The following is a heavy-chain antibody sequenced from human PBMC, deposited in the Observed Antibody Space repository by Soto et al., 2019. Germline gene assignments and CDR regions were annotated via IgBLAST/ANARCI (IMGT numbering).Heavy chain of an antibody. Sequence: LSLTCTVSGGSISSGGYYWSWIRQHPGKGLEWIGYIYYSGSTYYNPSLKSRVTISVDTSKNQFSLKLSSVTAADTAVYYCARERYCSSTSCYSGYLQHWGQGTLVIVSS. CDR2: IYYSGST. CDR1: GGSISSGGYY. CDR3: ARERYCSSTSCYSGYLQH. V-gene: IGHV4-31*03. J-gene: IGHJ1*01. D-gene: IGHD2-2*01.